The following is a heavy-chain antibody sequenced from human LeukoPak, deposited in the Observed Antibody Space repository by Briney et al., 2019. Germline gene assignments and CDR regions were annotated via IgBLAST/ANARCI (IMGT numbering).Heavy chain of an antibody. V-gene: IGHV1-46*01. CDR3: ARDRIYGFLEWDYYYYYGMDV. CDR1: GYTFTSYY. D-gene: IGHD3-3*01. J-gene: IGHJ6*02. CDR2: INPSGGST. Sequence: ASVKVSCKASGYTFTSYYMHWVRQAPGQGLEWMGIINPSGGSTSYAQKFQGRVTMTRDTSTSTVYMELSSLRSEDTAVYYCARDRIYGFLEWDYYYYYGMDVWGQGTTVTVSS.